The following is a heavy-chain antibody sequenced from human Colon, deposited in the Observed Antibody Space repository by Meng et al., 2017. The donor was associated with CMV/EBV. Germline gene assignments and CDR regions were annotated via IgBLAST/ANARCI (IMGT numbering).Heavy chain of an antibody. Sequence: ASVKVSCKPSGYTFSDYYVNWVRQAPGQGPEWMGIIDPSGGSAGYPQKFQGRITMTRDTSTSTVYMELSGLRSEDTAIYYCARSHSTSQRYFQHWGQGTRVTVSS. CDR1: GYTFSDYY. V-gene: IGHV1-46*01. CDR3: ARSHSTSQRYFQH. CDR2: IDPSGGSA. J-gene: IGHJ1*01. D-gene: IGHD2-2*01.